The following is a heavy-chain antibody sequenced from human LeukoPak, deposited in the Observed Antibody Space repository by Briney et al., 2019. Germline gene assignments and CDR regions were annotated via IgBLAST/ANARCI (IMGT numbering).Heavy chain of an antibody. CDR2: IKQDGSEK. CDR3: AALRGSGYAFDI. V-gene: IGHV3-7*01. D-gene: IGHD6-19*01. Sequence: PGGSLRLSCAASGFTFSTYWMSWVRQAPGKGLKWVANIKQDGSEKYYVDSVRGRITISRDNAKNSLYLQMNSLRAEDTAVFYCAALRGSGYAFDIWGQGTMVIVSS. J-gene: IGHJ3*02. CDR1: GFTFSTYW.